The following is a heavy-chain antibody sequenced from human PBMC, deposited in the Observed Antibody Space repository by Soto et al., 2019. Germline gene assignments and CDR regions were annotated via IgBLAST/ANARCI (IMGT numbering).Heavy chain of an antibody. Sequence: QVQLQESGPGLVKASQTLSLTCTVSGDSISSGDYYWSWIRQHPGRGLEWIGYIYYSGGTNYNPSLKSRVTMSVDTSKNQFSLKLSTVTAADTAVYYCARETRGQPVRRAFDIWAQGTMVTVSS. CDR2: IYYSGGT. V-gene: IGHV4-31*03. J-gene: IGHJ3*02. CDR1: GDSISSGDYY. D-gene: IGHD6-13*01. CDR3: ARETRGQPVRRAFDI.